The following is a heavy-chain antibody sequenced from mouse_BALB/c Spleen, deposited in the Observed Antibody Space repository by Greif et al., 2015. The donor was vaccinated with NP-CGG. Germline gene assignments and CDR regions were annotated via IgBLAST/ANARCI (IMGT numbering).Heavy chain of an antibody. CDR3: APYDYGYAMDY. V-gene: IGHV1-63*02. Sequence: QVQLQQPGAELVRPGTSVKISCKASGYTFTNYWLGWVKQRPGHGLEWIGDIYPGGGYTNYNEKFKGKATLTADTSSSTAYMQLSSLTSEDSAVYFCAPYDYGYAMDYWGQGTSVTVSS. J-gene: IGHJ4*01. CDR1: GYTFTNYW. CDR2: IYPGGGYT. D-gene: IGHD2-4*01.